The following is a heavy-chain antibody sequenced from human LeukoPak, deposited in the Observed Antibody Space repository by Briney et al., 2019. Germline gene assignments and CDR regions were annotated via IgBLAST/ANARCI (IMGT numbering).Heavy chain of an antibody. J-gene: IGHJ4*02. CDR2: INPNSGGT. CDR3: ALSSSWYVNGLDY. D-gene: IGHD6-13*01. V-gene: IGHV1-2*02. CDR1: GYTFTGYY. Sequence: ASVKVSCKASGYTFTGYYMHWVRQAPGQGLEWMGWINPNSGGTNYAQKFQGRVTMTRDTSISTAYMELSRLRSDDTAVYSCALSSSWYVNGLDYWGQGTLVTVSS.